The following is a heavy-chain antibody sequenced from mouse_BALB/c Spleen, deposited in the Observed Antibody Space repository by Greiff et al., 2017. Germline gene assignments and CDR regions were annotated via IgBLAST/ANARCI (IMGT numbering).Heavy chain of an antibody. D-gene: IGHD2-1*01. Sequence: QVQLKQPGAELVKPGASVKLSCKASGYNFTSYYMYWVKQRPGQGLEWIGGINPSNGGTNFNEKFKSKATLTVDKSSSTAYMQLSSLTSEDSAVYYCTRSYYGNYDGFAYWGQGTLVTVSA. CDR3: TRSYYGNYDGFAY. V-gene: IGHV1S81*02. CDR1: GYNFTSYY. J-gene: IGHJ3*01. CDR2: INPSNGGT.